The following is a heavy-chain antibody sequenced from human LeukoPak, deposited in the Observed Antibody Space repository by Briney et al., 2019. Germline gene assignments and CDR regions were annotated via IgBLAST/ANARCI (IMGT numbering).Heavy chain of an antibody. D-gene: IGHD3-10*01. V-gene: IGHV1-18*01. CDR3: ARVHRGAWYYGSGSYYSNYFDY. CDR1: GYTFTSYG. Sequence: ASVKVSCKASGYTFTSYGISWVRQAPGQGLEWMGWISAYNGNTNYAQKFQGRVTMTRDTSISTAYMELSRLRSDDTAVYYCARVHRGAWYYGSGSYYSNYFDYWGQGTLVTVSS. J-gene: IGHJ4*02. CDR2: ISAYNGNT.